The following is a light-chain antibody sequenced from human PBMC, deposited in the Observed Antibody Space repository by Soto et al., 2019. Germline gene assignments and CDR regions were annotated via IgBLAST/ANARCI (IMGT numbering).Light chain of an antibody. Sequence: EIVMTQSPATLSVSPGERGTLSCRASQSVSSNLAWYQQNPGQAPSLLIYVASTRATGIPASISGSGSGTEFTLNVSSLQSEDFAVYYCQQYNNWPLTFGGATKVEIK. V-gene: IGKV3-15*01. J-gene: IGKJ4*01. CDR3: QQYNNWPLT. CDR2: VAS. CDR1: QSVSSN.